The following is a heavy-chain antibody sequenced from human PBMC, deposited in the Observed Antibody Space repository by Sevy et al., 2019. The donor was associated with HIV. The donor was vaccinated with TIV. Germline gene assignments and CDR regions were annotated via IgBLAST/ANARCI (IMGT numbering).Heavy chain of an antibody. CDR3: ATTKDYYDSSDSPFDS. D-gene: IGHD3-22*01. CDR1: GYTLSQIS. V-gene: IGHV1-24*01. Sequence: ASVKVSCKVSGYTLSQISMHWVRQAPGKGLEWMGSFDPEDGETIYAQKFQARVTMTEDTSTDTAYMELSSLRSDDTAVYYCATTKDYYDSSDSPFDSWGQGTLVTVSS. J-gene: IGHJ4*02. CDR2: FDPEDGET.